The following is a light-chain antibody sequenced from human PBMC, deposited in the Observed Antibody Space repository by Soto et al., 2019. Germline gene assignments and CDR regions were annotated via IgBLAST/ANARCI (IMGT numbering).Light chain of an antibody. CDR2: SSY. Sequence: EIVMTQSPVTLSVSPGERATLSCRASQSVSSKLALYQHKPSQGHALLFLSSYTSASEIPATLRFTGSGTESTLTLTILRFEPYAFATYHWYNYWSQSFGQGTKVDIK. V-gene: IGKV3-15*01. CDR1: QSVSSK. CDR3: HWYNYWSQS. J-gene: IGKJ1*01.